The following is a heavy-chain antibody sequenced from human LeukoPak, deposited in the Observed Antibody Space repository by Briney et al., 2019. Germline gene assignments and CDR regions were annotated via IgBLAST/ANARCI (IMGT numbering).Heavy chain of an antibody. CDR3: ARESANCTATSCTFYFDF. V-gene: IGHV3-33*01. Sequence: GGSLRLSCEASGFTFSRHGMHWVRQVPGKGLEWVAIIWNDGNNKYYVDSVKGRFTISRDNAKNTLYLQMDSLRAEDTAVYSCARESANCTATSCTFYFDFWGQGTLVTVSS. CDR2: IWNDGNNK. CDR1: GFTFSRHG. J-gene: IGHJ4*02. D-gene: IGHD2-2*01.